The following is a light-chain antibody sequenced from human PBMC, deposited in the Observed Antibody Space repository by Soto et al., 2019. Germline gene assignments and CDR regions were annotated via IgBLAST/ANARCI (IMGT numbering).Light chain of an antibody. Sequence: DIQMTQSPSTLSASVGDRVTITCRASQSISTWLAWYQQKPGKAPKLLIYKASSLEAGVPSRFSGSGSGTEFNITLSSLQPDDFATYYCQQDNTYPRTFGGGTTVEIK. J-gene: IGKJ4*01. CDR3: QQDNTYPRT. CDR2: KAS. CDR1: QSISTW. V-gene: IGKV1-5*03.